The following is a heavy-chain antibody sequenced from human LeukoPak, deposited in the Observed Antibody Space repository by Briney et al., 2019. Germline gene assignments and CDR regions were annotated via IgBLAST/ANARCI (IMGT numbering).Heavy chain of an antibody. D-gene: IGHD2-2*01. CDR1: GGSFSGYY. CDR2: INHSGST. Sequence: SETLSLTCAVYGGSFSGYYWSWIRQPPGKGLEWIGEINHSGSTNYNPSLKSRVTISVDTSKNQSSLKLSAVTAADTAVYYCARVSPSTSLDYWGQGTLVTVSS. J-gene: IGHJ4*02. V-gene: IGHV4-34*01. CDR3: ARVSPSTSLDY.